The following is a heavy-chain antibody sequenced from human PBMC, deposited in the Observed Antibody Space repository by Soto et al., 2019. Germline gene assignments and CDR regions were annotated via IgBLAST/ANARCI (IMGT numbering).Heavy chain of an antibody. D-gene: IGHD5-12*01. CDR2: ISGSGGNT. CDR1: GFTFSSYA. Sequence: LRLSCAASGFTFSSYAMSWVRQAPGKGLEWVSVISGSGGNTYYADSVKGRFTISRHNSKNTLYLQMNSLRAEDTALYYCAKDGSGYDYDVFDMWGQVPIVTLS. CDR3: AKDGSGYDYDVFDM. J-gene: IGHJ3*02. V-gene: IGHV3-23*01.